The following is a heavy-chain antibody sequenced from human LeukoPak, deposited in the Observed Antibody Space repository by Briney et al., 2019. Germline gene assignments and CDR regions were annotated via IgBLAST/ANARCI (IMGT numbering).Heavy chain of an antibody. CDR3: ARHDYDSSGYDTQDWFDP. Sequence: PSETLSLTCTVSGGSISSYYWSWIRQPPGKGLEWIGYIYTSGSTNYNPSLKSRVTISVDTSKNQFSLKLSSVTAADTAVYYCARHDYDSSGYDTQDWFDPWGRGTLVTVSS. J-gene: IGHJ5*02. V-gene: IGHV4-4*09. CDR1: GGSISSYY. D-gene: IGHD3-22*01. CDR2: IYTSGST.